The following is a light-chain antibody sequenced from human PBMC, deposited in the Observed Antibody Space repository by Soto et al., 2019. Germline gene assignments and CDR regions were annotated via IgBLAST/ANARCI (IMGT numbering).Light chain of an antibody. Sequence: EFVLTQSPATLSLSPGERATLSCRASQSVSSYLAWYQQKPGQAPRLLIYDASNRATGIPARLSGTGSGTDFTLTINNLEPEDFAVYYCQVRTNWSIAFGRGTRLETK. CDR3: QVRTNWSIA. CDR1: QSVSSY. V-gene: IGKV3-11*01. J-gene: IGKJ5*01. CDR2: DAS.